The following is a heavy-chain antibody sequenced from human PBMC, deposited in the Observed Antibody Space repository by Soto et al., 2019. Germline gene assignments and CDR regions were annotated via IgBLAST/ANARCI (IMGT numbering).Heavy chain of an antibody. J-gene: IGHJ4*02. Sequence: QVQLVESGGGVVQPGRSLRLSCAASGFTFSRHTMHWVRQAPGKGLEWVAAISDDGSNTYYADSVKGRFTISRDNSKNTMSREMNSLRGEDTAAHLCARVGYYDFWSSVTTHPSLFNDWGQGPLVPVSS. CDR2: ISDDGSNT. CDR3: ARVGYYDFWSSVTTHPSLFND. D-gene: IGHD3-3*01. V-gene: IGHV3-30-3*01. CDR1: GFTFSRHT.